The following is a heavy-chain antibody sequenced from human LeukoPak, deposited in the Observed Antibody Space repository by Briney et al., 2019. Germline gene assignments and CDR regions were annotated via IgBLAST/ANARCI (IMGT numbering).Heavy chain of an antibody. CDR1: GYSFTSYW. J-gene: IGHJ4*02. D-gene: IGHD3-22*01. V-gene: IGHV5-51*01. Sequence: GEYLKISCKGFGYSFTSYWIAWVRQMPGKGLEWMGIIYPGDSDTRYSPSFQGQVTISADKSINTAYLQWSSLKASDTATYYCARRYDNTGYYVYWGQGTLVTVSS. CDR3: ARRYDNTGYYVY. CDR2: IYPGDSDT.